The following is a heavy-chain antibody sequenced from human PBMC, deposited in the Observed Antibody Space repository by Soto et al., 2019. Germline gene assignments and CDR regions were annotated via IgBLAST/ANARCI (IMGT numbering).Heavy chain of an antibody. V-gene: IGHV1-58*01. CDR3: AAEGPYYDILTGYRYYYYYGMDV. CDR1: GFTFTSSA. CDR2: IVVGSGNT. D-gene: IGHD3-9*01. Sequence: QMQLVQSGPEVKKPGTSVKVSCKASGFTFTSSAVQWVRQARGQRLEWIGWIVVGSGNTNYAQKFQERVTITRDMSTSTAYMELSSLRSEDTAVYYCAAEGPYYDILTGYRYYYYYGMDVW. J-gene: IGHJ6*01.